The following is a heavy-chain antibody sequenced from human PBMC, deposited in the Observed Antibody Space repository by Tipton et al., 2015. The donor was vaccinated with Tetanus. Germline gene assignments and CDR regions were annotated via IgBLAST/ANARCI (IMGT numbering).Heavy chain of an antibody. CDR2: INQGAGVK. V-gene: IGHV3-7*01. D-gene: IGHD2-15*01. CDR1: GFTFSAYW. CDR3: AREADCSGGSCFSGDFDN. Sequence: SLRLSCAGSGFTFSAYWMTWVRQAPGKGLEWVANINQGAGVKFYADSVKGRFTISRDDTRNSVFLQMNSLRPEDTAVYYCAREADCSGGSCFSGDFDNWGQGTQVTVSS. J-gene: IGHJ4*02.